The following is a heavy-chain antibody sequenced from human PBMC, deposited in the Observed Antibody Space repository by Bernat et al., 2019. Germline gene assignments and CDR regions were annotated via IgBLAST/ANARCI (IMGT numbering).Heavy chain of an antibody. J-gene: IGHJ4*02. Sequence: EVQLVESGGGLVQPGGSLRLSCATSDFRFSIYWMIWVRQAPGKGPEWVASINPRGGGINYVDSVKGRFTVSRDNTKSSVFLQMNNLRVEDTAVYYCARVGFPHNDGWYVGYWGQGTLVTVSS. V-gene: IGHV3-7*03. CDR3: ARVGFPHNDGWYVGY. CDR2: INPRGGGI. CDR1: DFRFSIYW. D-gene: IGHD6-19*01.